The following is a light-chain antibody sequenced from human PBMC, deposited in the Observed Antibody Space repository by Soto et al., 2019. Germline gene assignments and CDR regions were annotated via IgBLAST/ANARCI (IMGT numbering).Light chain of an antibody. V-gene: IGKV1-27*01. CDR2: AAS. J-gene: IGKJ3*01. CDR1: QGINNY. Sequence: DIPMTQSRSSLSASVGDRVTITCRASQGINNYVAWYQQKPGKPPKLLIYAASTLQSGVPSRFSGSGSGTDFTLSINSLQPEDVATYSCQKYSSVPVFGPGTKVDIK. CDR3: QKYSSVPV.